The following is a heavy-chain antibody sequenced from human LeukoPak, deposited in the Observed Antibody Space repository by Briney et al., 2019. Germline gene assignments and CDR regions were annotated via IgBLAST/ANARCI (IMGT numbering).Heavy chain of an antibody. CDR2: ITSSSSPI. CDR1: GFTFSSYS. CDR3: TRDPHALDY. V-gene: IGHV3-48*02. J-gene: IGHJ4*02. Sequence: GGSLRVSCAASGFTFSSYSMNWVRQAPGKRLEWVAYITSSSSPIYYADSVKGRFTISRDNGKNSLYLQMNSLRDEDTAVYYCTRDPHALDYWGQGTLVTVSS.